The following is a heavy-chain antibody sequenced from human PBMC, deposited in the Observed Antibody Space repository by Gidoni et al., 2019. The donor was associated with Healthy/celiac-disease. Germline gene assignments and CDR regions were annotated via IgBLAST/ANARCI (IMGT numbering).Heavy chain of an antibody. Sequence: EVQLLESGGGLVQPGGSLRLSCAASGFTFSSYAMSWVRQAPGKGLEWVSAISGSGGSTYYADSVKGRFTISRDNSKNTLYLQMNSLRAEDTAVYYCAKDLQAYYDFWSGWDGMDVWGQGTTVTVSS. V-gene: IGHV3-23*01. D-gene: IGHD3-3*01. CDR3: AKDLQAYYDFWSGWDGMDV. CDR1: GFTFSSYA. J-gene: IGHJ6*02. CDR2: ISGSGGST.